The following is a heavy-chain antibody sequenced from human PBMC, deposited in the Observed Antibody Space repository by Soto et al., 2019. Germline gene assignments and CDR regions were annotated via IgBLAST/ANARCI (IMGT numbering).Heavy chain of an antibody. D-gene: IGHD6-13*01. CDR1: GFTFSSYG. J-gene: IGHJ6*02. V-gene: IGHV3-33*01. CDR3: ARGASSSSWYGNYYYGMDV. Sequence: GGSLRLSCAASGFTFSSYGMHWVRQAPGKGLEWVAVIWYDGSNKYYADYVKGRFTISRDNSKNTLYLQMNSLRAEDTAVYYCARGASSSSWYGNYYYGMDVWGQGTTVTVSS. CDR2: IWYDGSNK.